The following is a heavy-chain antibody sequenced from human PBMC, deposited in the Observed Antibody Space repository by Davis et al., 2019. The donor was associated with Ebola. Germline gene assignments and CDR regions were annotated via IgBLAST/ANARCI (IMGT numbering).Heavy chain of an antibody. CDR1: GFSFSSYG. J-gene: IGHJ5*02. D-gene: IGHD3-22*01. CDR3: ARGHYYDSSGYYYSDNWFDP. V-gene: IGHV3-30*02. CDR2: IRYDGSNK. Sequence: GESLKISCAASGFSFSSYGMHWVRQAPGKGPEWVAFIRYDGSNKYYADSVKGRFTISRDNSKNTLYLQMNSLRAEDTAVYYCARGHYYDSSGYYYSDNWFDPWGQGTLVTVSS.